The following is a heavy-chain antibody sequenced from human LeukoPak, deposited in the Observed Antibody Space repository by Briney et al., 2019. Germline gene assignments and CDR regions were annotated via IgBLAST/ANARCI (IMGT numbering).Heavy chain of an antibody. D-gene: IGHD3-9*01. J-gene: IGHJ5*02. CDR1: GGSFSGYY. V-gene: IGHV4-34*01. Sequence: PSETLSLTCAVYGGSFSGYYWSWIRQPPGKGLEWIGEINHRGSTNYNPSLKSRVTISVDTSKNQFSLKLSSVTAADTAVYYCARHAMYYDILTGYSLPNWFDPWGQGTLVTVSS. CDR2: INHRGST. CDR3: ARHAMYYDILTGYSLPNWFDP.